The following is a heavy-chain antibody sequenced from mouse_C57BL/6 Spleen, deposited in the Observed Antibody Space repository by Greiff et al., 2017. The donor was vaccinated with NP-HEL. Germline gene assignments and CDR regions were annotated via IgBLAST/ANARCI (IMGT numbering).Heavy chain of an antibody. D-gene: IGHD1-1*01. Sequence: QVQLQQSGAELARPGASVKLSCKASGYTFTSYGISWVKQRTGQGLEWIGEIYPRSGNTYYNEKFKGKATLTADKSSSTAYMELRSLTSEDSAVYVGARFQCPYYGSSPFDYWGQGTTLTVSS. CDR1: GYTFTSYG. V-gene: IGHV1-81*01. J-gene: IGHJ2*01. CDR3: ARFQCPYYGSSPFDY. CDR2: IYPRSGNT.